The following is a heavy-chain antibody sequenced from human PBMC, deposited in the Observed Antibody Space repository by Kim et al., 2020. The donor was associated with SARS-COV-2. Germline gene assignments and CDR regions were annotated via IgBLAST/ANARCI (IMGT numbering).Heavy chain of an antibody. Sequence: PSLKRRVTISVDTSKNQFSLKLSSVTAADTAVYYCARSYFGVVIILFDYWGQGTLVTVSS. V-gene: IGHV4-34*01. J-gene: IGHJ4*02. D-gene: IGHD3-3*01. CDR3: ARSYFGVVIILFDY.